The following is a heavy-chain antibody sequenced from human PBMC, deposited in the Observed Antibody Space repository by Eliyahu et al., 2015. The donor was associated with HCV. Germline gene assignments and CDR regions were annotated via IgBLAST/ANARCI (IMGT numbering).Heavy chain of an antibody. CDR3: ARAVSGQRGFVFVPAAPPFYYYYGMDV. CDR2: ISDGGST. Sequence: QVQLQQWGAGLLKSSETLSLTCAVSGGSVSGFFWSFIRQSPGGXGLEWIGEISDGGSTNXNPSLESRLTISVDTSKNQFSLKLRSVTAADSAVYYCARAVSGQRGFVFVPAAPPFYYYYGMDVWGQGTTVTVS. D-gene: IGHD2-15*01. CDR1: GGSVSGFF. V-gene: IGHV4-34*02. J-gene: IGHJ6*02.